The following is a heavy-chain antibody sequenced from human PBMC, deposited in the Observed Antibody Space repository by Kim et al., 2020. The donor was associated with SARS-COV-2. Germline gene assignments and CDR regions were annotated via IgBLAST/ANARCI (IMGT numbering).Heavy chain of an antibody. V-gene: IGHV4-61*01. CDR2: IYYSGST. Sequence: SETLSLTCTASGGPVSRGRYYWSWIRPPPGTGLEWIGYIYYSGSTNYNPSFKSRATIPVATSTNQFSLQLSSVTAADTAVYYRAREDGYSYGNFYDYYGMDVWGQGAAGT. CDR3: AREDGYSYGNFYDYYGMDV. D-gene: IGHD5-18*01. CDR1: GGPVSRGRYY. J-gene: IGHJ6*02.